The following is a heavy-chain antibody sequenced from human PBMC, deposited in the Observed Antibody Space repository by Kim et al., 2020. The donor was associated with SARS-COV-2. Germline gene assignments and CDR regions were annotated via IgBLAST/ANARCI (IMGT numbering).Heavy chain of an antibody. Sequence: ASVKVSCKASGYTFTGYYMHWVRQAPGQGLEWMGRINPNSGGTNYAQKFQGRVTMTRDTSISTAYMELSRLRSDDTAVYYCAISTRYFKSAFDIWGQGTMVTVSS. CDR2: INPNSGGT. CDR3: AISTRYFKSAFDI. CDR1: GYTFTGYY. V-gene: IGHV1-2*06. J-gene: IGHJ3*02. D-gene: IGHD3-10*01.